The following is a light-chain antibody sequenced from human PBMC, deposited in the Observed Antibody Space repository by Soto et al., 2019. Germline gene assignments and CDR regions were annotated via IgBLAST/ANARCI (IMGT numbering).Light chain of an antibody. V-gene: IGKV1-5*03. CDR2: KAS. Sequence: DIQVTQSPPTLSASVGDRVTITCRASQSISSWLAWYQQKPGKAPKLLIYKASSLESGVPSRFSGSGSGTEFTLTISSLQPDDFATYYCQQYNSYSHTFGQGTKVDIK. J-gene: IGKJ1*01. CDR1: QSISSW. CDR3: QQYNSYSHT.